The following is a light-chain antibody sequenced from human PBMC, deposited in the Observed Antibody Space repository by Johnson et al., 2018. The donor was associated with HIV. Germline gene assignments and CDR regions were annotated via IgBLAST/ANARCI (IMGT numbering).Light chain of an antibody. Sequence: QSVLTQPPSVSAPPGQKVTISCSGSSSNIGNNYVSWYQQLPGTAPKLLIYENKKRPSGIPDRFSGSKSGTSATLDITGLQTGDEADYYCGTWHSSLNGYVFGSGTKVTVL. CDR1: SSNIGNNY. V-gene: IGLV1-51*02. CDR2: ENK. CDR3: GTWHSSLNGYV. J-gene: IGLJ1*01.